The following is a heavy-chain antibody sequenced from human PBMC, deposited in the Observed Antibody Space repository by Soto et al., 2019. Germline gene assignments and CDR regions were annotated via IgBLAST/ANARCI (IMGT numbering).Heavy chain of an antibody. J-gene: IGHJ5*02. V-gene: IGHV4-59*01. Sequence: SETLSLTCTVSCGSITNYYRSWIRQPPGKGLEWIGDIYDSGSTNYNPSLKSRVTISTDASKNQFSLRLTSVTAADTAVYYCAREADPLFCSGGSGGSCYGGWLDPWGQGSLVTVSS. CDR3: AREADPLFCSGGSGGSCYGGWLDP. CDR1: CGSITNYY. D-gene: IGHD2-15*01. CDR2: IYDSGST.